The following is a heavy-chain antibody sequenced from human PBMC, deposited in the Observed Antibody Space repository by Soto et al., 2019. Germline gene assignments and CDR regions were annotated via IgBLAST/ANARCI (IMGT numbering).Heavy chain of an antibody. Sequence: QVQLVQSGAEVRKPGSSVKVSCKASGGTFGSYVISWVRQAPGQGLEWMGGIIPMYGTTNYAQKFKGSVTTTADESTSTAYMELSSLRSEDTAVYYCARIGTLDWNDNSWGQGTLVTVSS. CDR2: IIPMYGTT. D-gene: IGHD1-1*01. CDR3: ARIGTLDWNDNS. V-gene: IGHV1-69*12. CDR1: GGTFGSYV. J-gene: IGHJ4*02.